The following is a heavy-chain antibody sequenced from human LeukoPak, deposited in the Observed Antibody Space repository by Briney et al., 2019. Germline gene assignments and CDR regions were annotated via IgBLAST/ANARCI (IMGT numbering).Heavy chain of an antibody. D-gene: IGHD5-18*01. CDR2: ISSSSSYI. Sequence: SGGSLRLSCAASGFTFSSYSMNWVRQAPGKGLEWVSFISSSSSYIYYADSAKGRFTISRDNAKNSLYLQMNSLRAEDTAVYYCARDPFPYSYGRSNLYYFDYWGQGTLVTVSS. CDR3: ARDPFPYSYGRSNLYYFDY. CDR1: GFTFSSYS. J-gene: IGHJ4*02. V-gene: IGHV3-21*01.